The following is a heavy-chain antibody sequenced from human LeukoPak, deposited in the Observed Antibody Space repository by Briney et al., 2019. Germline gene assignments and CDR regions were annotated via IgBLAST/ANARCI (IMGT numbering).Heavy chain of an antibody. J-gene: IGHJ4*02. CDR1: GFTFSSYD. D-gene: IGHD5-24*01. V-gene: IGHV3-64*01. CDR2: ISSNGGST. CDR3: ARGEMAAIWAGVDY. Sequence: GGTLRLSCAASGFTFSSYDMHWVRQAPGKGLEYISAISSNGGSTYYANSVKGRFTISRDNSKNTLYLQMGSLRAEDMAVYYCARGEMAAIWAGVDYWGQGTLVTVSS.